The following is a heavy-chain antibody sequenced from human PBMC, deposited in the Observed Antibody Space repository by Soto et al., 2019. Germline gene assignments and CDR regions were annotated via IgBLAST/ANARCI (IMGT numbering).Heavy chain of an antibody. CDR3: ARGTGSNWFDP. Sequence: ASVKVSCKASGGTFSSYAISWVRQAPGQGLEWMGYVSPRRDERNYAQKFQGRVAMTLDTSISTGYMELGDLRFDDTAVYYCARGTGSNWFDPWGQGTLVTVSS. J-gene: IGHJ5*02. CDR1: GGTFSSYA. CDR2: VSPRRDER. D-gene: IGHD1-1*01. V-gene: IGHV1-2*02.